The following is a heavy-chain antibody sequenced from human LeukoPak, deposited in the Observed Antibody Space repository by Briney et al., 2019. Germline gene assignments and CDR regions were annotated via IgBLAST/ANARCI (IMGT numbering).Heavy chain of an antibody. CDR1: GFTVSGNY. CDR2: TSGSGGST. D-gene: IGHD6-19*01. Sequence: GGSLRLSCAASGFTVSGNYMTWVRQAPGKGLEWVSATSGSGGSTDYADSVKGRFTISRDNSKNTLYLQMNSLRAEDTAVYYCAKDWSGWYDAFDIWGQGTMVTVSS. CDR3: AKDWSGWYDAFDI. J-gene: IGHJ3*02. V-gene: IGHV3-23*01.